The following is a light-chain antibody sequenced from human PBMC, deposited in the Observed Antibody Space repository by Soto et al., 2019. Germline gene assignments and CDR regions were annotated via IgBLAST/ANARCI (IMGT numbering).Light chain of an antibody. CDR3: SSYTSSSTPHVV. V-gene: IGLV2-14*01. Sequence: QSALTQPASVSGSPGQSITISCTGTSSDVGGYNYVSWYQQYPGKAPKLMIYDVSNRPSGVSNRFSGSKSGNTASLTISGLQAEDEADYYCSSYTSSSTPHVVFGGGTKPTVL. CDR1: SSDVGGYNY. J-gene: IGLJ2*01. CDR2: DVS.